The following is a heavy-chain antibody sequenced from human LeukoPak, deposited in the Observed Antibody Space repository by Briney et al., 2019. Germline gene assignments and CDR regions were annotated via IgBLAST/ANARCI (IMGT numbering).Heavy chain of an antibody. D-gene: IGHD3-3*01. CDR1: GGSISSGSYY. CDR2: IYTSGST. Sequence: SETLSLTCTVSGGSISSGSYYWSWIRQPAGKGLEWIGRIYTSGSTNYNPSLKSRVTISVDTSKNQFSLKLSSVTAADTAVYYCARHESVTAFGVATFDSWGQGVLATVSS. CDR3: ARHESVTAFGVATFDS. V-gene: IGHV4-61*02. J-gene: IGHJ4*02.